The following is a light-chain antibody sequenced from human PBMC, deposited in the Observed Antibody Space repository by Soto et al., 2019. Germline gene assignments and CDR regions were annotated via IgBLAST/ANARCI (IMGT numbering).Light chain of an antibody. Sequence: QLVLTQPPSVSGAPGQRVTISCTGSRSNLGAGYDVHWYQQLPGAAPKLLISDNINRPSGVPDRFSGSKSGTSASLAITGLQAEDEADYYCQSYYSSLSGSVVFGGGTKLTVL. V-gene: IGLV1-40*01. J-gene: IGLJ2*01. CDR1: RSNLGAGYD. CDR3: QSYYSSLSGSVV. CDR2: DNI.